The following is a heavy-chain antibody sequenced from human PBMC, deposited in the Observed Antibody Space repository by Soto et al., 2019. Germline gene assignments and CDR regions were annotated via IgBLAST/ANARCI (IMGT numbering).Heavy chain of an antibody. V-gene: IGHV4-61*01. J-gene: IGHJ5*02. D-gene: IGHD6-19*01. CDR2: IYYSGST. CDR3: ARDHSGGWYGYVGWFDP. Sequence: SETLSLTCTVSGGCVSSGSYYWSWIRQPPGKGLEWIGYIYYSGSTNYNPSLKSRVTISVDTSKNQFSLKLSSVTAADTAVYYRARDHSGGWYGYVGWFDPWGQGTLVTVSS. CDR1: GGCVSSGSYY.